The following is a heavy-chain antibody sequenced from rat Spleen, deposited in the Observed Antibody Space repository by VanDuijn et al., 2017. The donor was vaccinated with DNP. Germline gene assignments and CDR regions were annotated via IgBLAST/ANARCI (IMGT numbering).Heavy chain of an antibody. D-gene: IGHD1-12*02. J-gene: IGHJ2*01. V-gene: IGHV5-25*01. Sequence: EVQVVESGGGLVQPGRSLKLSCAASGFTFSNYYMAWVRQAPKKGLEWVATISTSGNRTYYPDSVKGRFTVSSDNAKTSLYLQMNSLKSEDTATYYCARGKNAMMGFITTPYFDYWGQGVMVTVSS. CDR2: ISTSGNRT. CDR3: ARGKNAMMGFITTPYFDY. CDR1: GFTFSNYY.